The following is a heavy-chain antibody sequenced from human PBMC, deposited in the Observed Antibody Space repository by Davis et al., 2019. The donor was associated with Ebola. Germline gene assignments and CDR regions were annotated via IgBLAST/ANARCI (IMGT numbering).Heavy chain of an antibody. V-gene: IGHV5-51*01. CDR3: ARWDYGDYVRRGWFDP. CDR2: IYPGDSDT. CDR1: GYSFTSYW. J-gene: IGHJ5*01. Sequence: GESLKISCKGSGYSFTSYWIGWVRQMPGKGLEWMGIIYPGDSDTRYSPSFQGQVTISADKSISTAYLQWSSLKASDTAMYYCARWDYGDYVRRGWFDPWGQGTTVTVSS. D-gene: IGHD4-17*01.